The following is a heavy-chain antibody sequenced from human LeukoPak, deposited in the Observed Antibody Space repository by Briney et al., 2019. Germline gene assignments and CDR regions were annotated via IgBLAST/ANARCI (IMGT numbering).Heavy chain of an antibody. CDR3: AKDAVDSGKV. CDR2: ISGSGGST. D-gene: IGHD5-12*01. V-gene: IGHV3-23*01. J-gene: IGHJ4*02. CDR1: GFTFSSYA. Sequence: GGSLRLSCAASGFTFSSYAMSWVHQAPGKGLEWVSVISGSGGSTYYADSVKGRFTISRDNSENTLSLQMNSLRADDTAVYYCAKDAVDSGKVWGQGTLVTVSS.